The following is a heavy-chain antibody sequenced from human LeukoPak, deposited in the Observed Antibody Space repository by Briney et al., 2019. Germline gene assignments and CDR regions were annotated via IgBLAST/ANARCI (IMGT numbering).Heavy chain of an antibody. CDR3: AKTPTMVRGVIRY. D-gene: IGHD3-10*01. Sequence: GGSLRLSCAASGFTFSSYAMSWVRQAPGKGLEWVSAISSSGGSTYYAGSVKGRFTIYRDNSKNTLYLQRNSLRAEDTAVYYCAKTPTMVRGVIRYWGQGTLVTVSS. CDR1: GFTFSSYA. J-gene: IGHJ4*02. CDR2: ISSSGGST. V-gene: IGHV3-23*01.